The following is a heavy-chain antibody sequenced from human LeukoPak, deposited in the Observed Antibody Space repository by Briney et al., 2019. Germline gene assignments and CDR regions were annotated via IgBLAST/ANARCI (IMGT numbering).Heavy chain of an antibody. CDR3: ARDHYTNSGDGWFDP. D-gene: IGHD1-26*01. CDR2: IYYSGTT. Sequence: SETLSLTCSVSGASISSYYWSWIRQPPGKGLEWIGYIYYSGTTKYNPSLKSRVSISVDTSKNQFSLKLSSVTAVDTAVYYCARDHYTNSGDGWFDPWGQGTPVTVSS. J-gene: IGHJ5*01. V-gene: IGHV4-59*01. CDR1: GASISSYY.